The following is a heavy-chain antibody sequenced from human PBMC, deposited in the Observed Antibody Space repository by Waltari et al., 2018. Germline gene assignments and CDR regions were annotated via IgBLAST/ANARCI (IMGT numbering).Heavy chain of an antibody. CDR3: ARGSMVRGVIRIYYYYGMDV. CDR1: GGPFSSYA. D-gene: IGHD3-10*01. CDR2: IIPIFGTA. J-gene: IGHJ6*02. Sequence: QVQLVQSGAEVKKPGSSVKVSCKVSGGPFSSYAIRWVRQAPGQGPEWRGGIIPIFGTANYAQKFQGRVTITTDESTSTAYMELSSLRSEDTAVYYCARGSMVRGVIRIYYYYGMDVWGQGTTVTVSS. V-gene: IGHV1-69*05.